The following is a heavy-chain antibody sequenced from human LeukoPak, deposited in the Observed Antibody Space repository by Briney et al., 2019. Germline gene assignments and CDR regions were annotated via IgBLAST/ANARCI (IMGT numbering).Heavy chain of an antibody. CDR1: GFTFTGYY. D-gene: IGHD2-21*01. Sequence: GGSLRLSCAASGFTFTGYYMHWVRQAPRQGLEWMGWINTNTGNPTYAQGFTGRFVFSLDTSVSTAYLQISSLKAEDTAVYYCAREGQASVASDYWGQGTLVTVSS. V-gene: IGHV7-4-1*02. CDR3: AREGQASVASDY. CDR2: INTNTGNP. J-gene: IGHJ4*02.